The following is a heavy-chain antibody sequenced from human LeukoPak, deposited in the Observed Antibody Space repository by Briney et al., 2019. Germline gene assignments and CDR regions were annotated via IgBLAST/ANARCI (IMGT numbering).Heavy chain of an antibody. Sequence: PSETLSLTCTVSGGSMSSSSHYCVWIRQPPGKGLEWIGTIYYSGSTHYNPSLKSRVTISEDTSKNHFSLRLSSVTAADTAVYYCARFPASTTEHYWGQGTLVTVSS. CDR1: GGSMSSSSHY. V-gene: IGHV4-39*02. CDR3: ARFPASTTEHY. D-gene: IGHD4-17*01. J-gene: IGHJ4*02. CDR2: IYYSGST.